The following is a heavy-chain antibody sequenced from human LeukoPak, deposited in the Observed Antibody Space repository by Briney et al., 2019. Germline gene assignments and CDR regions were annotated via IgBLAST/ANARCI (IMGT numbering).Heavy chain of an antibody. CDR3: ARSITMVRGVIMFDP. D-gene: IGHD3-10*01. CDR1: GYSISSGYY. J-gene: IGHJ5*02. Sequence: SETLSLTCTVSGYSISSGYYWGWIRQPPGKGLEWIGSIYHSGSTYYNPSLKSRVTISVDTSKNQFPLKLSSVTAADTAVYYCARSITMVRGVIMFDPWGQGTLVTVSS. CDR2: IYHSGST. V-gene: IGHV4-38-2*02.